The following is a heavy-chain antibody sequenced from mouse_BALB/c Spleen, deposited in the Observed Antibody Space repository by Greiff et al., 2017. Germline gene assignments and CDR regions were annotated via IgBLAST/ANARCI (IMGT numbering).Heavy chain of an antibody. J-gene: IGHJ3*01. D-gene: IGHD2-12*01. V-gene: IGHV2-9*02. CDR3: AREAYRPHFAY. CDR1: GFSLTSYG. CDR2: IWAGGST. Sequence: QVHVKQSGPGLVAPSQSLSITCTVSGFSLTSYGVHWVRQPPGKGLEWLGVIWAGGSTNYNSALMSRLSISKDNSKSQVFLKMNSLQTDDTAMYYCAREAYRPHFAYWGQGTLVTVSA.